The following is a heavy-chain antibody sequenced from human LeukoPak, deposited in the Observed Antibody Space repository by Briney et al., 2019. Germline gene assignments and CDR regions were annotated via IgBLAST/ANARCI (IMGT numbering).Heavy chain of an antibody. J-gene: IGHJ4*02. CDR3: ARSGYGGNRPEAY. V-gene: IGHV4-34*01. CDR1: GGSFSGYY. D-gene: IGHD4-23*01. Sequence: SETLSLTCAVYGGSFSGYYWSWIRQPPGKGLEWIGEINHSGSTNYNPSLKSRVTISVDTSKNQFSLKLSSVTAADTAVYYCARSGYGGNRPEAYWSQGTLVTVSS. CDR2: INHSGST.